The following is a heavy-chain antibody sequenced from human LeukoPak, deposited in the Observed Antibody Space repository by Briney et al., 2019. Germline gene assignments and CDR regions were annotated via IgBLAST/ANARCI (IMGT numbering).Heavy chain of an antibody. CDR1: GFTFSSYA. CDR2: ISGSGGST. V-gene: IGHV3-23*01. Sequence: AGGSLRLSCAASGFTFSSYAMSWVRQAPGKGLEWVSAISGSGGSTYYADSVKGRFTISRDNSKNTLYLQMNSLRAEDTAVYYCAEARYCSSTSCYRHFDYWGQGTLVTVSS. CDR3: AEARYCSSTSCYRHFDY. D-gene: IGHD2-2*02. J-gene: IGHJ4*02.